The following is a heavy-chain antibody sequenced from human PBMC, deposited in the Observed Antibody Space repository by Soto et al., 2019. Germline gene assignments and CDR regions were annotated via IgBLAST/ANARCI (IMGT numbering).Heavy chain of an antibody. V-gene: IGHV4-34*01. CDR2: INHSGST. Sequence: SETLSLTCAVYGGSFSGYYWSWIRQRPGKGLEWIGEINHSGSTNYNPSLKSRVTISVDTSKNQFSLKLSSVTAADTAVYYCARVGRFLNWFDPWGQGTLVTVSS. CDR3: ARVGRFLNWFDP. D-gene: IGHD3-10*01. J-gene: IGHJ5*02. CDR1: GGSFSGYY.